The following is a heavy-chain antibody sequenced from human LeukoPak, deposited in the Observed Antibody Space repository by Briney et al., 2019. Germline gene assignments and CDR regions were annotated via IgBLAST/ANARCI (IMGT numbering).Heavy chain of an antibody. CDR2: IYSGGST. V-gene: IGHV3-53*01. D-gene: IGHD3-10*01. CDR3: ARELSTPVHAFDI. Sequence: PGGSLRLSCAASGFTVSSNYMRWVRQAPGKGLEWVSAIYSGGSTYYADSVKGRFTISRDNSKNTLYLQMNSLRAEDTAVYYCARELSTPVHAFDIWGQGTMVTVSS. CDR1: GFTVSSNY. J-gene: IGHJ3*02.